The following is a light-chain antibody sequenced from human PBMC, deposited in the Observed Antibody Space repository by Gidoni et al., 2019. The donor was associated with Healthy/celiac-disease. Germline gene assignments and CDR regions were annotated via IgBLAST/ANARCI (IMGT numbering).Light chain of an antibody. V-gene: IGKV3-15*01. Sequence: EIVMTQSPATLSVSPGERATLSCRASQSVSSNLAWYQQKPGQAPRLLIYGAVGLGQSSLSPSAACSLKILQFYYCQQYNNWPLTFGGGTKVEIK. CDR3: QQYNNWPLT. CDR1: QSVSSN. J-gene: IGKJ4*01. CDR2: G.